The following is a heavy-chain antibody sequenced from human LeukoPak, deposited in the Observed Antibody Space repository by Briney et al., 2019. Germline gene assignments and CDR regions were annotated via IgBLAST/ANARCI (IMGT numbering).Heavy chain of an antibody. CDR3: TRLTGLGFDY. CDR1: GLTFSGSA. D-gene: IGHD3-16*01. Sequence: PGGSLRLSCAASGLTFSGSAMHWVPQASGEGLGWVGRIRSKANSYATAYAASVKGRFTISRDDSKNTAYLQMNSLNTEDTAVYYCTRLTGLGFDYWGQGTLVTVSS. V-gene: IGHV3-73*01. CDR2: IRSKANSYAT. J-gene: IGHJ4*02.